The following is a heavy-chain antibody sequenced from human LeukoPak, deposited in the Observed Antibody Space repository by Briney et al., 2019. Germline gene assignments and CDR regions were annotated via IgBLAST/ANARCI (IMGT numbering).Heavy chain of an antibody. Sequence: SETLSLTCAVYGGSFSGYYWSWIRQPPGKGLEWIGEISHSGSTNYNPSLKSRVTISVDTSKNQFSLKLSSVTAADTAVYYCARVGVGAAGYWGQGTLVTVSS. CDR3: ARVGVGAAGY. D-gene: IGHD1-26*01. V-gene: IGHV4-34*01. CDR1: GGSFSGYY. J-gene: IGHJ4*02. CDR2: ISHSGST.